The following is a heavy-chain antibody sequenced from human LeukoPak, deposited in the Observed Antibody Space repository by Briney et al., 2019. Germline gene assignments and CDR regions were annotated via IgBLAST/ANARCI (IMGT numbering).Heavy chain of an antibody. J-gene: IGHJ4*02. V-gene: IGHV3-23*01. CDR1: GFTFSSYA. D-gene: IGHD5-12*01. CDR3: ARDRSRYRGYDPGDY. CDR2: ISGSGGST. Sequence: GGSLRLSCAASGFTFSSYAMSWVRQAPGKGLEWVSAISGSGGSTYYADSVKGRFTISRDNSKNTLYLQMNSLRAEDTAVYYCARDRSRYRGYDPGDYWGQGTLVTVSS.